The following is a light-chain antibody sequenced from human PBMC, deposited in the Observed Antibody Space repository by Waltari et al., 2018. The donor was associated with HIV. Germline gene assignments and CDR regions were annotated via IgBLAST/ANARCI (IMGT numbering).Light chain of an antibody. V-gene: IGLV2-8*01. J-gene: IGLJ2*01. CDR1: SSDVGGYRY. CDR3: SSYAGTNQEV. CDR2: EVN. Sequence: QSALTQPPSASGSPGQSVTISCTGTSSDVGGYRYVSWYRQHPGKAPKLMIYEVNKPPSGVPDRFSGSKSGNPASLTVSGLQAEDEADYYCSSYAGTNQEVFGGGTKLTVL.